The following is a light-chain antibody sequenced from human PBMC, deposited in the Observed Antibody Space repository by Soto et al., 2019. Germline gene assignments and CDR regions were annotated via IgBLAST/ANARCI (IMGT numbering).Light chain of an antibody. CDR2: EVN. V-gene: IGLV2-14*01. CDR1: SSDVGGYDY. Sequence: QSALTQPASVSGSPGQSVTISCTGASSDVGGYDYVSWYQQHPGKAPKLILYEVNNRPSGVSNHFSGSKSGNTASLAISGLQAEDGADYYCASFTSTSTLYVFGTGTKVTVL. CDR3: ASFTSTSTLYV. J-gene: IGLJ1*01.